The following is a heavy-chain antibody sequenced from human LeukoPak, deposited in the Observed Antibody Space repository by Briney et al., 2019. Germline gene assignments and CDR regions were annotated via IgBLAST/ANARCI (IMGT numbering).Heavy chain of an antibody. V-gene: IGHV3-23*01. D-gene: IGHD3-22*01. CDR3: AKLDRVFDY. CDR1: GFTVSSNY. J-gene: IGHJ4*02. Sequence: PGGSLRLSCAASGFTVSSNYMSWVRQAPGKGLEWVSAISGSGGSTYYADSVKGRFTISRDNSKNTLYLQMNSLRAEGTAVYYCAKLDRVFDYWGQGTLVTVSS. CDR2: ISGSGGST.